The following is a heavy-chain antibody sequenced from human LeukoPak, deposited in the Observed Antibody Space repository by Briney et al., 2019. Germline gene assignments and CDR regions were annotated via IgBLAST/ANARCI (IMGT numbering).Heavy chain of an antibody. CDR3: TSEISSASNY. Sequence: SETLSLTCTVSGGSISSSSYYWGWIRQPPGEGLEWIGSIYYTGSTYYSPSLKSRFTISADTSKNEFSLKLGSVTAADTAVYYCTSEISSASNYWGQGTLVTVSS. CDR2: IYYTGST. D-gene: IGHD6-6*01. V-gene: IGHV4-39*01. CDR1: GGSISSSSYY. J-gene: IGHJ4*02.